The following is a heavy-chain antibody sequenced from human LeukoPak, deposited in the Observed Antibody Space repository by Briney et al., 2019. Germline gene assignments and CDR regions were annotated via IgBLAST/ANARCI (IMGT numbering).Heavy chain of an antibody. CDR1: GDSISSGDYY. D-gene: IGHD3-10*01. CDR3: ARGPGQSVRTPPRGWFDP. CDR2: IYYSGST. Sequence: SETLSLTCTVSGDSISSGDYYWSWLRQPPGKGLEWIGFIYYSGSTNYNPSLKSRVTISVDTSKNQFSLKVRSVTPADTAVYYCARGPGQSVRTPPRGWFDPWGQGTLVTVSS. J-gene: IGHJ5*02. V-gene: IGHV4-61*08.